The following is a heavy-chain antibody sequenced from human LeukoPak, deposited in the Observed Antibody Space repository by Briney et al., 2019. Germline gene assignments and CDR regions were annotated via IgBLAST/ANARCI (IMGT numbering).Heavy chain of an antibody. Sequence: SETLSLTCAVYGGSFSGYYWSWIRQPPGKGLEWIGYIYYSGSTNYNPSLRSRVTISVDTSKNQFSLKLSSVTAADTAVYYCARAYYYGSGSYPYYYYYYMDVWGKGTTVTVSS. CDR3: ARAYYYGSGSYPYYYYYYMDV. J-gene: IGHJ6*03. D-gene: IGHD3-10*01. V-gene: IGHV4-59*01. CDR2: IYYSGST. CDR1: GGSFSGYY.